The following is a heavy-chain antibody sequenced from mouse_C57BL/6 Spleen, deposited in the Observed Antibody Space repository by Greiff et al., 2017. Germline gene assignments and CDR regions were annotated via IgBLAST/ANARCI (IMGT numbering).Heavy chain of an antibody. D-gene: IGHD1-1*01. CDR2: IHPNSGST. CDR3: HYYGSSYGAMDY. V-gene: IGHV1-64*01. Sequence: QVQLQQPGAELVKPGASVKLSCKASGYTFTSYWMHWVKQRPGQGLEWIGMIHPNSGSTNYNEKFKSKATLTVDKSSSTAYMQLSSLTSEDSAVSYCHYYGSSYGAMDYWGQGTSVTVSS. J-gene: IGHJ4*01. CDR1: GYTFTSYW.